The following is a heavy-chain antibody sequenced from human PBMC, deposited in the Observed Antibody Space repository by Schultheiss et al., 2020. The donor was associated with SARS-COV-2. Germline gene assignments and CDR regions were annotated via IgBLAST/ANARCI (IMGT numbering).Heavy chain of an antibody. D-gene: IGHD3-16*01. CDR1: GFTFSSYE. CDR2: ISSSGSTI. CDR3: ARAQDYAYRGFDY. Sequence: GGSLRLSCAASGFTFSSYEMNWVRQAPGKGLEWVSYISSSGSTIYYADSVKGRFTISRDNAKNSLYLQMNSLRAEDTAVYYCARAQDYAYRGFDYWGQGTLVTVSS. V-gene: IGHV3-48*03. J-gene: IGHJ4*02.